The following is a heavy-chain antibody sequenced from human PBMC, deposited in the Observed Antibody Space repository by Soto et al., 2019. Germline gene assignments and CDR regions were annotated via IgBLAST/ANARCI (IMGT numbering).Heavy chain of an antibody. V-gene: IGHV4-34*01. CDR1: GGSFSGYY. J-gene: IGHJ4*02. CDR2: INHSGST. Sequence: PSETLSLTCAVYGGSFSGYYWSWIRQPPGKGLEWIGEINHSGSTNYNPSLKSRVTISVDTSKNQFSLKLSSVTAADTAVYYYARGRSLRMYYDFWSGYFNYWGQGTLVTVSS. CDR3: ARGRSLRMYYDFWSGYFNY. D-gene: IGHD3-3*01.